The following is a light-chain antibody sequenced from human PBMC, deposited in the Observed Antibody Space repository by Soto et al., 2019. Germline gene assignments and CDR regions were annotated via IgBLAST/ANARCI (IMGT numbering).Light chain of an antibody. CDR3: QRRSNWPPVT. Sequence: MVMTQSPATLSVSPGERATLSCRASQSVSSNLAWYQQKPGQAPRLLIYDASNRATGIPARFSGSGSGTDFTLTISSLEPEDFGVYYCQRRSNWPPVTFGGGTKVDIK. V-gene: IGKV3-11*01. J-gene: IGKJ4*01. CDR2: DAS. CDR1: QSVSSN.